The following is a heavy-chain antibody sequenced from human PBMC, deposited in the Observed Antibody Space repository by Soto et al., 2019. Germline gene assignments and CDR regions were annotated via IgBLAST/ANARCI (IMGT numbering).Heavy chain of an antibody. J-gene: IGHJ6*02. CDR2: ISSSSSYI. CDR3: ARSQQQLPHEVYYYYGMDV. Sequence: EVQLVESGGGLVKPGGSLRLSCAASGFTFSSYSMNWVRQAPGKGLEWVSSISSSSSYIYYADSVKGRFTISRDNAKNSLYLQMNSLRAEDTAVYYCARSQQQLPHEVYYYYGMDVWGQGTTVTVSS. V-gene: IGHV3-21*01. D-gene: IGHD6-13*01. CDR1: GFTFSSYS.